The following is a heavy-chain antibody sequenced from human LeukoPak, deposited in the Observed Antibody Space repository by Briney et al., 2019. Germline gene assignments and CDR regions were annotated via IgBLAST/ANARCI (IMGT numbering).Heavy chain of an antibody. D-gene: IGHD3-10*01. Sequence: PGGSLRLSCAAYGFTFSSYWMSSVRQAPGKGPEWVANIKQEGSEKYYVACVKGRFTISRDNAKNSLYLQMNSLRAEDTAVYYCSRDLVYSHGSGSFEAFDFWGQGTLVTVSS. V-gene: IGHV3-7*01. CDR1: GFTFSSYW. CDR3: SRDLVYSHGSGSFEAFDF. J-gene: IGHJ3*01. CDR2: IKQEGSEK.